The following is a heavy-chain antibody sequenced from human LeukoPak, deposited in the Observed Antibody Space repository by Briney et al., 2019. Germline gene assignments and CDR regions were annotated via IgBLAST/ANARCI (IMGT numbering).Heavy chain of an antibody. CDR1: GFTFSSYS. CDR3: AKADAFDI. CDR2: VRGSDGST. Sequence: GGSLRLSCAASGFTFSSYSMNWVRLAPGKGLEWVSGVRGSDGSTYYADSVKGRFTISRDNSKNTLYLQMNSLRAEDTAVYYCAKADAFDIWGQGTMVTVSS. J-gene: IGHJ3*02. V-gene: IGHV3-23*01.